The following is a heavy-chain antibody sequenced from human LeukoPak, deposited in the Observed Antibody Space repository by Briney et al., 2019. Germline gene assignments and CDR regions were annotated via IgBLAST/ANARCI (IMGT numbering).Heavy chain of an antibody. CDR2: ISGSSSGGST. Sequence: GGSLRLSCAASGFTSSSSAMSWGPHAPGKGLEWVSNISGSSSGGSTFYASSVKGRFTISRDNSKNTLYLQMNSLRDEDTAVYYCAKSGYNRFDYWGQGTLVTVS. CDR3: AKSGYNRFDY. CDR1: GFTSSSSA. D-gene: IGHD5-24*01. V-gene: IGHV3-23*01. J-gene: IGHJ4*02.